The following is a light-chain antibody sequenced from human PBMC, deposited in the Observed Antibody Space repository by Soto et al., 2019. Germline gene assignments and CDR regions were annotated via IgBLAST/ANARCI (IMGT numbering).Light chain of an antibody. CDR3: SSYTSSSTYV. J-gene: IGLJ1*01. CDR1: SRDVGGYNY. V-gene: IGLV2-14*01. CDR2: DVT. Sequence: QSALTPPASVSGSPGQSITISCTGTSRDVGGYNYVSWYQQHPGKAPKLIIYDVTNRPSGVSNRFSGSKSGNTASLTISGLQAEDEADYYCSSYTSSSTYVFGTGTKVTVL.